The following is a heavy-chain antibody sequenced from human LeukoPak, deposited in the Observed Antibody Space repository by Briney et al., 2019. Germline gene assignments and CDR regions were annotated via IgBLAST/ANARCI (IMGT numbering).Heavy chain of an antibody. CDR2: IIPIFGTA. CDR1: GCTFSSYA. Sequence: SVKVSCKASGCTFSSYAISWLRQAPGQRLEWMGGIIPIFGTANYAQKFQGRVTITTDESTSTAYMELSSLRSEDTAVYYCARVAAAAGGYYYYYYMDVWGKGTTVTVSS. J-gene: IGHJ6*03. CDR3: ARVAAAAGGYYYYYYMDV. V-gene: IGHV1-69*05. D-gene: IGHD6-13*01.